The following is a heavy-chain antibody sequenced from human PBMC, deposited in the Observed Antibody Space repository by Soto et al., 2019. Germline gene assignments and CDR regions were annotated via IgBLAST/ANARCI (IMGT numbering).Heavy chain of an antibody. V-gene: IGHV4-39*01. CDR2: IYYSGST. D-gene: IGHD3-16*02. CDR1: GGSISSSSYY. J-gene: IGHJ4*02. CDR3: ARRSDYVWGSYRHGEYYFDD. Sequence: QLQLQESGPGLVKPSETLSLTCTVSGGSISSSSYYWGWIRQPPGKGLEWIGSIYYSGSTYYNPSRRVRVTIAVDTSKNQFSLRLSSVTAADTAVYYCARRSDYVWGSYRHGEYYFDDWGQGTLVTVSS.